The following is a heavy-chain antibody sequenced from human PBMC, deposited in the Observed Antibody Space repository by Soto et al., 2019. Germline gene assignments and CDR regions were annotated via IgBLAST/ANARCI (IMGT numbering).Heavy chain of an antibody. CDR1: GYTFTSYY. Sequence: QVQLVQSGAEMKEPGDSVRVSCEASGYTFTSYYIHWVRQAPGQGLEWMGWINPKFGDTTYAQDFQGRVSMTRDMSISTVYMELSRLTSDDTAIYYCARNMDYYYGPGSGNGHVFWGLGTTVTVFS. J-gene: IGHJ6*02. CDR2: INPKFGDT. D-gene: IGHD3-10*01. CDR3: ARNMDYYYGPGSGNGHVF. V-gene: IGHV1-2*02.